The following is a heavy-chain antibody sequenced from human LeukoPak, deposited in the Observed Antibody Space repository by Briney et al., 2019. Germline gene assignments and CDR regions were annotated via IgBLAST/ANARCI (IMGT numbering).Heavy chain of an antibody. CDR1: GFTFSSYA. D-gene: IGHD4-17*01. V-gene: IGHV3-64*01. CDR2: ISSNGGST. Sequence: GGSLRLSCAASGFTFSSYAMHWVRQAPGKGLEDVSAISSNGGSTYYANSVKGRFTISRDNSKNTLYLQMGSLRAEDMAVYYCARDGTVTTLGAFDIWGQGTMVTVSS. CDR3: ARDGTVTTLGAFDI. J-gene: IGHJ3*02.